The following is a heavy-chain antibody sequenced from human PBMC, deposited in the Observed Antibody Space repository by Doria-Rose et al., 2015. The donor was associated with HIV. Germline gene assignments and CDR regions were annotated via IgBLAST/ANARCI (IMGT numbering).Heavy chain of an antibody. D-gene: IGHD6-13*01. CDR1: GYTFSAYA. J-gene: IGHJ4*02. Sequence: QVPLVQSRAEVKKPGASVTVSCKTSGYTFSAYAIHWVRQAPGQRLEWMGRLNVGNGDTRYSRKFQDRVTITSDTSANTGYMALSSLRSEDTAVYYCARIHSLSSSSLGHWGQGTLITVSS. V-gene: IGHV1-3*01. CDR2: LNVGNGDT. CDR3: ARIHSLSSSSLGH.